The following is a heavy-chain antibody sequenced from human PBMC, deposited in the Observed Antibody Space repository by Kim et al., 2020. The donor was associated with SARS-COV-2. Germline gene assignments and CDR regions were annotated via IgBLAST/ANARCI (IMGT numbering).Heavy chain of an antibody. CDR1: GFTFDDYA. J-gene: IGHJ3*02. D-gene: IGHD1-26*01. Sequence: GGSLRLSCAASGFTFDDYAMHWVRQAPGKGLEWVSGISWNSGSIGYADSVKGRFTISRDNAKNSLYLQMNSLRAEDTALYYCAKETGFMGATTWAFDIWGQGTMVTVSS. V-gene: IGHV3-9*01. CDR3: AKETGFMGATTWAFDI. CDR2: ISWNSGSI.